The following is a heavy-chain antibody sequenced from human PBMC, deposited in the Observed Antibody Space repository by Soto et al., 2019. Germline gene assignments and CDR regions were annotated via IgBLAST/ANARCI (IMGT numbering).Heavy chain of an antibody. V-gene: IGHV3-53*02. CDR1: GFTVSSNY. J-gene: IGHJ4*02. CDR3: ARIQRPPSIYRGGALDY. Sequence: EVQLVETGGGLIQPGGSLRLSCAASGFTVSSNYMSWVRQAPGKGLEWASVIYSGGSTYYADSVKGRFTISRDNSKNTLYLQMNSLRAEDTAVYYCARIQRPPSIYRGGALDYWGQGTLVTVSS. D-gene: IGHD5-18*01. CDR2: IYSGGST.